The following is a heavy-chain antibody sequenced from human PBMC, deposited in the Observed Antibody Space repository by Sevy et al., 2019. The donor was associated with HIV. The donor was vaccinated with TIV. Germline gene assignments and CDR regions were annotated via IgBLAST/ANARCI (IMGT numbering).Heavy chain of an antibody. D-gene: IGHD2-21*01. CDR2: IRNKANSYTT. Sequence: GGSLRLSCAASGFTFSDYYMDWVRQAPGKGLEWVGRIRNKANSYTTEFAASVKGRFTISRDDSKNSLYLQMHSLKTDDTAVYYCARVMRPILWWSLDSWGQGTLVTVSS. CDR1: GFTFSDYY. J-gene: IGHJ4*02. V-gene: IGHV3-72*01. CDR3: ARVMRPILWWSLDS.